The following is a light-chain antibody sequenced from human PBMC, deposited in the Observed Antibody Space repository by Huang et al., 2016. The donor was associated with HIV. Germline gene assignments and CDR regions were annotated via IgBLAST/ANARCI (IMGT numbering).Light chain of an antibody. CDR3: QQSHTAPWT. V-gene: IGKV1-39*01. Sequence: DIQMTQSPSSLPASVGDRVTITCRASQSISSYLNWYQQKPGKAPKLLLYGASTLQSGVPSRFSGSGSGTYFTLTISSLRPDDFASYYCQQSHTAPWTFGQGTRV. J-gene: IGKJ1*01. CDR1: QSISSY. CDR2: GAS.